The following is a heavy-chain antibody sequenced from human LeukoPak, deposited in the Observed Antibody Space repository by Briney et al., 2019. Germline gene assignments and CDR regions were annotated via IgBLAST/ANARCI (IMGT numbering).Heavy chain of an antibody. J-gene: IGHJ4*02. D-gene: IGHD4-23*01. CDR1: GLNFNNHW. CDR3: IRDRTVITLFDY. CDR2: NKSGGTIT. Sequence: TGGSLKLPWAASGLNFNNHWKHWVRQAPRKGLVWVSRNKSGGTITRYADAVKGRFTISRDNAKNTVYLQMNNLRTEDTAVYFCIRDRTVITLFDYWGQGSLVTVSS. V-gene: IGHV3-74*01.